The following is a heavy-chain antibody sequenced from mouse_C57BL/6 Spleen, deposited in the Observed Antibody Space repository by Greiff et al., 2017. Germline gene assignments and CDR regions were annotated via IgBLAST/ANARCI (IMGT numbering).Heavy chain of an antibody. CDR3: ARGYGNTGDY. CDR1: GYTFTSYW. V-gene: IGHV1-52*01. J-gene: IGHJ2*01. Sequence: QVQLQQSGAELVRPGSSVKLSCKASGYTFTSYWMHWVKQRPIQGLEWIGNIDPSDSETLYNQKFKDKATLTVDKSSSTAYMQLSSLTSEDSAVYYCARGYGNTGDYWGQGTTLTVSS. CDR2: IDPSDSET. D-gene: IGHD2-10*02.